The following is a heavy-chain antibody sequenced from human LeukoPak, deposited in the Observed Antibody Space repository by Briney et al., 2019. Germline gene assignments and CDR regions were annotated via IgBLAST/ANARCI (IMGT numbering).Heavy chain of an antibody. CDR2: IYSSVT. D-gene: IGHD3-16*01. CDR1: GDSISSSSYY. J-gene: IGHJ4*02. CDR3: ASRPFLWGFAY. V-gene: IGHV4-39*01. Sequence: SETLSLTCTVSGDSISSSSYYWGWIRQPPGKGLEWIASIYSSVTYYNPSLKGRVTISVDTSKNQFSLNLSSVTAADTAVYYCASRPFLWGFAYWGQGTLVTVSS.